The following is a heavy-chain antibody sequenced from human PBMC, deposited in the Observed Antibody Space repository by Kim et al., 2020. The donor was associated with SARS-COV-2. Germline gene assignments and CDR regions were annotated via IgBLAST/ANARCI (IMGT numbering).Heavy chain of an antibody. CDR1: GFTFSSEW. CDR2: INPYGSIT. D-gene: IGHD1-26*01. V-gene: IGHV3-74*01. Sequence: GGSLRLSCAASGFTFSSEWMHWVRQGPGMGLVWVSRINPYGSITNYADSVKGRLTISRDNAKNTLYLQMNSLRAEDTALYYCARGILRTKGAFDIWGQGAMVTVSS. CDR3: ARGILRTKGAFDI. J-gene: IGHJ3*02.